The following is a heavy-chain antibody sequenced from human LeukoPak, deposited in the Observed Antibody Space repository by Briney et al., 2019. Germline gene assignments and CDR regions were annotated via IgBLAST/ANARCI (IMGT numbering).Heavy chain of an antibody. CDR3: ARECCSGGSCFDY. V-gene: IGHV1-69*04. J-gene: IGHJ4*02. Sequence: SVKVSCKASGGTFSSYTISWVRQAPGQGLEWMGRIIPILGIANYAQKFQGRVTITADKSTSTAYMELSSLRPEDTAVYYCARECCSGGSCFDYWGQGTLVAVSS. CDR2: IIPILGIA. CDR1: GGTFSSYT. D-gene: IGHD2-15*01.